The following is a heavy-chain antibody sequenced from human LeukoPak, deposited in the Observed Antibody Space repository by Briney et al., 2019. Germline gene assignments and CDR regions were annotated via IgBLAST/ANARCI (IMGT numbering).Heavy chain of an antibody. CDR3: ARGRIAKIVVVHSFHYGMDV. CDR1: GGSFTDYF. Sequence: PSETLSLTCDVFGGSFTDYFWTWIRQSPGKGLEWIGEINDYTGNTNYNPSLNSRFSISLEKSKNQFSLELRSVTAADTAVYYCARGRIAKIVVVHSFHYGMDVWGQGTTVTVSS. D-gene: IGHD3-22*01. J-gene: IGHJ6*02. CDR2: INDYTGNT. V-gene: IGHV4-34*01.